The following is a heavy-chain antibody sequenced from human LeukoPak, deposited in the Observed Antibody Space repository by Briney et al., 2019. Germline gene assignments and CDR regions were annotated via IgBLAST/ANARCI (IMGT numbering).Heavy chain of an antibody. D-gene: IGHD2-15*01. CDR2: IYSGGST. V-gene: IGHV3-53*01. CDR1: GFTVSSNY. Sequence: GGSLRLSCAASGFTVSSNYMSWVRQAPGKGLEWVSVIYSGGSTNYADSVKGRFTISGDNSKNTLYLQMNSLRAEDTAVYYCAKQLGYCSDGSCYFPYWGQGTLVTVSS. J-gene: IGHJ4*02. CDR3: AKQLGYCSDGSCYFPY.